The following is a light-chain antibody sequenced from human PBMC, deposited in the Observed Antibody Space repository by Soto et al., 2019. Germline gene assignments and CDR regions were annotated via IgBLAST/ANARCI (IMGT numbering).Light chain of an antibody. CDR2: EVS. Sequence: QSVLTQPASVSGSPGQSITISCTGTSSDVGGYNSVSWYQQHPGKAPKLMIYEVSNRPSGVSNRFSGSKSGNTASLTISGLQAEDEADYYCSSYTTSSALDYVFGSGTKLTVL. J-gene: IGLJ1*01. V-gene: IGLV2-14*01. CDR3: SSYTTSSALDYV. CDR1: SSDVGGYNS.